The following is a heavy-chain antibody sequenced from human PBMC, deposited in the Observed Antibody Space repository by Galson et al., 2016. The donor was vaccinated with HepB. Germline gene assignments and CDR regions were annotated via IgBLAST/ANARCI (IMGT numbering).Heavy chain of an antibody. Sequence: SLRLSCAASGFTFSNYDMDWVRQAPGKGLEWISYITTSSGGINYADSAKGRFTISRDNAKNSLYLQMNSLRDEDTAVYYCARYAYGDRRGDYWGQGTLVTVSS. V-gene: IGHV3-48*02. J-gene: IGHJ4*02. D-gene: IGHD4-17*01. CDR3: ARYAYGDRRGDY. CDR2: ITTSSGGI. CDR1: GFTFSNYD.